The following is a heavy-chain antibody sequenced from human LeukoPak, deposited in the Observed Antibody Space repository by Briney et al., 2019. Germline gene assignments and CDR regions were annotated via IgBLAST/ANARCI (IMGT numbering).Heavy chain of an antibody. CDR3: ARISKTDAFDI. Sequence: GGSLRLSCAASGFTFSSHDMHWVRQAAGKGLEWVSAIDTAGDTYYPGSVKGRFTISRENAKSSLYLQMNSLRAGDTAVYYCARISKTDAFDIWGQGTMVTVSS. CDR1: GFTFSSHD. V-gene: IGHV3-13*01. CDR2: IDTAGDT. J-gene: IGHJ3*02. D-gene: IGHD4-11*01.